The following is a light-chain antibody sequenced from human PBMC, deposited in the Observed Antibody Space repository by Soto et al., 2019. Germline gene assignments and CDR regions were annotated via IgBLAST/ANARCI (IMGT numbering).Light chain of an antibody. CDR1: QDIRHD. CDR3: LQDYNYPRT. J-gene: IGKJ1*01. V-gene: IGKV1-6*01. Sequence: AIQMTQSPSSLSASVGDRVTITCRASQDIRHDLGWYQQKPGKAPKLLIYAASSLHSGVPSRFSGSGSGTDFTLTISSLQPEDFATYYCLQDYNYPRTFGQGTKVEIK. CDR2: AAS.